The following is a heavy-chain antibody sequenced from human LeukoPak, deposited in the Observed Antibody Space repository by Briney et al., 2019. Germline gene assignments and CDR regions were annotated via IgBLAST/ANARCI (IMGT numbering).Heavy chain of an antibody. CDR3: AKENPVGGTNYFDY. CDR2: ITSSGDTT. J-gene: IGHJ4*02. D-gene: IGHD1-26*01. Sequence: PGGSLRLSCAASGFNFNNYPMSWVRQAPGKGLEWVSAITSSGDTTYYADSVRGRFTISRDNSKNTLYLQMNILRAEDRAVYYCAKENPVGGTNYFDYWGQGTLVTVSS. V-gene: IGHV3-23*01. CDR1: GFNFNNYP.